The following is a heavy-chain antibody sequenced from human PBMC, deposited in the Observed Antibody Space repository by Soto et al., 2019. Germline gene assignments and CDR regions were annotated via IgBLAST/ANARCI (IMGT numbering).Heavy chain of an antibody. D-gene: IGHD1-26*01. Sequence: ASVKVSCKASGYTFTSYGISWVRQAPGQGLEWVGWISGYDGNTDYAHKFQGRVTMTRDTSITTAYMELSRLRSDDTAVYYCARDVVGSDYFDSWGQGTLVTAPQ. V-gene: IGHV1-18*01. J-gene: IGHJ4*02. CDR3: ARDVVGSDYFDS. CDR1: GYTFTSYG. CDR2: ISGYDGNT.